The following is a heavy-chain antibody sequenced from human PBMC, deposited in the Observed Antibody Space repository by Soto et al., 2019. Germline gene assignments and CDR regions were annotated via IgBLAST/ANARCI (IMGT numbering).Heavy chain of an antibody. CDR3: ASRPFYCSGGSCLGGYFDY. D-gene: IGHD2-15*01. CDR1: GCSINSSNW. Sequence: QVQLQEAGPGLVKPSGTLSLTFAGSGCSINSSNWWRWGRQPPGEGLGWIGEIYHSGGTNYNPSLKSRVTISVDKSKNQFSLKLGSVTAADTAVYYCASRPFYCSGGSCLGGYFDYWGQGTLVTVSS. CDR2: IYHSGGT. J-gene: IGHJ4*02. V-gene: IGHV4-4*02.